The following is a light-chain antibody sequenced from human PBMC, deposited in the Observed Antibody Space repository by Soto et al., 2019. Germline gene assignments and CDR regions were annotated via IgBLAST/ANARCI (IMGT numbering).Light chain of an antibody. CDR2: VAF. J-gene: IGKJ5*01. CDR1: QSIALS. CDR3: QQSFRSPIT. Sequence: DIQMTQSPSSLSASVXDXXXMTCRASQSIALSVNWYQQKPGKAPKLLIYVAFTLESGVPSRFSGSGSGTEFTLTIRSLQPEDFATYYCQQSFRSPITFGQGTRLE. V-gene: IGKV1-39*01.